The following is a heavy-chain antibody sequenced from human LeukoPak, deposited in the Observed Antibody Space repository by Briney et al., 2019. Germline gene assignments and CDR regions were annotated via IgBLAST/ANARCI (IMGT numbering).Heavy chain of an antibody. Sequence: GGSLRLSCAASGFTFSDYYMSWIRQAPGKGLEWVSYISSSGSTIYYADSVKGRFTISRDNSKNTLYLQMNSLRAEDTAVYYCAKDLGEWELLFYYWGQRTLVTVSS. CDR3: AKDLGEWELLFYY. J-gene: IGHJ4*02. CDR1: GFTFSDYY. CDR2: ISSSGSTI. D-gene: IGHD1-26*01. V-gene: IGHV3-11*04.